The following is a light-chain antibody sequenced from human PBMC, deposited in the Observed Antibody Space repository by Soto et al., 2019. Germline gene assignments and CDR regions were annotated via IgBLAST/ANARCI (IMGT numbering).Light chain of an antibody. Sequence: DIVLTQTPLSLPVTPGEPASISVSFVQSLWDINVGNTYLDWYLQKPGQSPHLLTFTLSSRASGVPDRFSGRGSGTDFTLKISRVEAEDGGVYFCLQRTQSPYTFGQGTKL. CDR2: TLS. J-gene: IGKJ2*01. V-gene: IGKV2-40*01. CDR3: LQRTQSPYT. CDR1: QSLWDINVGNTY.